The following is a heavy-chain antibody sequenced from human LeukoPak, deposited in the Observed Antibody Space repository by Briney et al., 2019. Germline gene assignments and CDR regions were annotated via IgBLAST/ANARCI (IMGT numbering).Heavy chain of an antibody. CDR2: ISSNGGST. Sequence: GGSLRLSCSASGFTFSSYAIHWVRQAPGKGLEHVSGISSNGGSTYYADSVKGRFTISRDNSKNTLYLQMSSLRAEDTAIYYCVRNGYCSSSSRYHAFDIWGQGTMVTVSS. J-gene: IGHJ3*02. CDR3: VRNGYCSSSSRYHAFDI. V-gene: IGHV3-64D*06. D-gene: IGHD2-2*03. CDR1: GFTFSSYA.